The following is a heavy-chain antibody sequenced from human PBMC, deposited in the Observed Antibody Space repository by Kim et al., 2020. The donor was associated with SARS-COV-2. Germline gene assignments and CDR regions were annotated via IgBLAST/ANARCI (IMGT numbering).Heavy chain of an antibody. CDR1: GYTFTSYD. D-gene: IGHD6-6*01. CDR2: MNPNSGNT. CDR3: ARFPYSSIAARRRWFDP. Sequence: ASVKVSCKASGYTFTSYDINWVRQATGQGLEWMGWMNPNSGNTGYAQKFQGRVTMTRNTSISTAYMELSSLRSEDTAVYYCARFPYSSIAARRRWFDPWGQGTLVTVSS. J-gene: IGHJ5*02. V-gene: IGHV1-8*01.